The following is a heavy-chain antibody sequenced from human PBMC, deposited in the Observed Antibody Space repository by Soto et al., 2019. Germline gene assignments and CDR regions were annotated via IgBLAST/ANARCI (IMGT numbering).Heavy chain of an antibody. D-gene: IGHD2-15*01. CDR2: VYYSGST. J-gene: IGHJ4*02. Sequence: QLQLQESGPGLVKPSETLSLTCTVSGGSISSSSYYWGWIRQPPGKGLEWIGSVYYSGSTYYNTSLMSRVTISVDTSKNQFSLKLTSVTAADTAVYYCASPGYGRAYWGQGTLVTVCS. CDR3: ASPGYGRAY. V-gene: IGHV4-39*01. CDR1: GGSISSSSYY.